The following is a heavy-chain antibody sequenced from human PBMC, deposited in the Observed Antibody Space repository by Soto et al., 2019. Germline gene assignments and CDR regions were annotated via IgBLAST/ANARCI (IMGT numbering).Heavy chain of an antibody. CDR2: ISAYNGNT. V-gene: IGHV1-18*01. CDR1: GYTFTSYG. Sequence: ASVKVSCKASGYTFTSYGISWVRQAPGQGLEWMGWISAYNGNTNYAQKLQGRVTMTTDTSTSTAYMELRSLRSDDTAVYYCARGGDVLLWFGELFFDYWGQGTLVTVSS. D-gene: IGHD3-10*01. CDR3: ARGGDVLLWFGELFFDY. J-gene: IGHJ4*02.